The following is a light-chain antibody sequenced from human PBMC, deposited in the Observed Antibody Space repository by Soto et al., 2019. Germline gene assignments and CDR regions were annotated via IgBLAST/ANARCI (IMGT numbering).Light chain of an antibody. CDR1: SSDVGTYNL. CDR2: EVT. CDR3: RSYAGTGTWV. Sequence: QSALTQPASVSGSPGQSITISCTGTSSDVGTYNLVSWYQQYPGKAPKVVISEVTKRPSGVSDRFSGSKSGNMASPTISGLQPEDEADYYCRSYAGTGTWVFGGGTKVTVL. J-gene: IGLJ3*02. V-gene: IGLV2-23*02.